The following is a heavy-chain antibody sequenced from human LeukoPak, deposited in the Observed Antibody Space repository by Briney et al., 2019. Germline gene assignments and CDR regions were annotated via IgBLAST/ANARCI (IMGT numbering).Heavy chain of an antibody. D-gene: IGHD3-10*01. CDR2: ISWNSGSI. V-gene: IGHV3-9*01. Sequence: GRSLRLSCAASGFTFDDYAMHWVRQAPGKGLEWVSGISWNSGSIGYADSVKGRFTISRDNAKNSLYLQMNSLRAEDTALYYCAKGNYSHYYYYGMDVWGQGTTVTVSS. CDR1: GFTFDDYA. J-gene: IGHJ6*02. CDR3: AKGNYSHYYYYGMDV.